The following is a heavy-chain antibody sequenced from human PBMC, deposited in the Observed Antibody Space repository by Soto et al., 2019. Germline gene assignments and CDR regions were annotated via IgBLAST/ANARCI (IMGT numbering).Heavy chain of an antibody. CDR2: ISGSGGST. J-gene: IGHJ4*02. Sequence: GGSLRLSCAASGFTFSSYAISWVRQAPGKGLEWVSAISGSGGSTYYADSVKGRFTISRDNSKNTLYLQMNSLRAEDTAVYYCAKSGAIRGVPNRYSDYWGQGTLVTVSS. D-gene: IGHD3-10*01. CDR1: GFTFSSYA. CDR3: AKSGAIRGVPNRYSDY. V-gene: IGHV3-23*01.